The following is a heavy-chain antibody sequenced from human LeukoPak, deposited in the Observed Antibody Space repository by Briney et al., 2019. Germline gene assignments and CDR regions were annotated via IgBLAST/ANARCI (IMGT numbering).Heavy chain of an antibody. CDR3: ARDQGGSGPTTYDY. D-gene: IGHD6-19*01. CDR2: ISSDGSDT. V-gene: IGHV3-74*01. Sequence: GGSLRLSCAASGFTFSSYWMHWVRQAPGKGLVWVSRISSDGSDTRYADSVKGRFTISRDNAKSTLFLQMNSLRAEDTAVYYCARDQGGSGPTTYDYWGQGTLVTVSS. CDR1: GFTFSSYW. J-gene: IGHJ4*02.